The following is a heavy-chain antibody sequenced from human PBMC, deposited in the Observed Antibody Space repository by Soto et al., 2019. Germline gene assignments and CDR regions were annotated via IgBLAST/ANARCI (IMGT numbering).Heavy chain of an antibody. J-gene: IGHJ2*01. CDR3: ATDRWYFDL. CDR2: ISGSGVST. Sequence: EVQLLESGGGLVPPGGSLRLSCAASGFTFDSYAMSWVRQAPGKGLEWVSAISGSGVSTYYADSVKGRFTISRDNSKNTLYLQMNSLRGEDRAVYYCATDRWYFDLWGRGTLVTVSS. CDR1: GFTFDSYA. V-gene: IGHV3-23*01.